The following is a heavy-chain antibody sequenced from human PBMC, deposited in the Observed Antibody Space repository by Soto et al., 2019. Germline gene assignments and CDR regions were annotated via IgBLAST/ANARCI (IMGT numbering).Heavy chain of an antibody. CDR2: IFHSGST. CDR1: GDPIGTGYW. D-gene: IGHD6-13*01. CDR3: ARRRDTSSWLFDY. Sequence: SETLSLTCAVSGDPIGTGYWLTWVRQPPGKGLEWIGEIFHSGSTNYNPSLRSRVTISVDKSKSEFSLKLNSVTAADTALYYCARRRDTSSWLFDYWGQGTQVTVSS. V-gene: IGHV4-4*02. J-gene: IGHJ4*02.